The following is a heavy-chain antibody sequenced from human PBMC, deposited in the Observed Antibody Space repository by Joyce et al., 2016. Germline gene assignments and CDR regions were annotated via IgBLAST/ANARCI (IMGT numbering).Heavy chain of an antibody. CDR1: GFSFSRYG. CDR2: ISYDEFNK. V-gene: IGHV3-30*18. CDR3: AKEDSKGEGYFDL. Sequence: QMQLMESGGGVVQPGRSLRLFCAASGFSFSRYGLHWVRQAPGKGLEWVALISYDEFNKYYAGSVEGRFTISRDSSKNTLYLQMDSLRPEDTAVYFCAKEDSKGEGYFDLWGRGTLVTVSS. D-gene: IGHD2-21*01. J-gene: IGHJ2*01.